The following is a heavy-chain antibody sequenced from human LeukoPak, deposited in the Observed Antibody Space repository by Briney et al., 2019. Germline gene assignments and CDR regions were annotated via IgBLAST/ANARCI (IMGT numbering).Heavy chain of an antibody. D-gene: IGHD1/OR15-1a*01. Sequence: SETLSLTCTVSGGSISSYYWSWIRQPPGKGLEWIGYIYTSGSTNYNPSLKSRVTISVDTSKNQFSLKLSSVTAADTAVYYCARDRVGITGTAYYFDYWGQGTLVTVSS. CDR1: GGSISSYY. V-gene: IGHV4-59*01. J-gene: IGHJ4*02. CDR2: IYTSGST. CDR3: ARDRVGITGTAYYFDY.